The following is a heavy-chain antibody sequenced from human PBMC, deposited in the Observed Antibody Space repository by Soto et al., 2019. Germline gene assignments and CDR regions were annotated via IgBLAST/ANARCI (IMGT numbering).Heavy chain of an antibody. J-gene: IGHJ3*02. D-gene: IGHD3-22*01. V-gene: IGHV3-7*05. CDR3: ARDVSPGSGPYYLEAFDM. CDR1: GFTFSDYW. Sequence: EVQLVESGGGLVQPGESLRLSCAASGFTFSDYWMTWVRQAPGKGLEWVANIKKDESKKSYLDSVRGRFPISRDNARNSLYLQMDSLRAEDTALYYCARDVSPGSGPYYLEAFDMWGQGTMVTVSS. CDR2: IKKDESKK.